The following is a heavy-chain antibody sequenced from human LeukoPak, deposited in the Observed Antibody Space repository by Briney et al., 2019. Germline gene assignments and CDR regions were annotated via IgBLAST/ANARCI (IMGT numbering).Heavy chain of an antibody. CDR1: GGAFSGYY. V-gene: IGHV4-34*01. CDR3: ARDIGYCSGGSCYYYGMDV. J-gene: IGHJ6*02. Sequence: PSETLSLTCAVYGGAFSGYYWSWIRQPPGKGLEWIGEINHSGSTNYNPSLKSRVTISVDTSKNQFSLKLSSVTAADTAVYYCARDIGYCSGGSCYYYGMDVWGQGTTVTVSS. CDR2: INHSGST. D-gene: IGHD2-15*01.